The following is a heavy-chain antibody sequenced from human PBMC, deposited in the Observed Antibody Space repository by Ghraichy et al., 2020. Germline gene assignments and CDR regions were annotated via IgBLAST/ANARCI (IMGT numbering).Heavy chain of an antibody. CDR3: AKPPGKWWSYYYFGY. D-gene: IGHD1-26*01. V-gene: IGHV3-30*18. Sequence: GGSLRLSCAASGFTFSSYGMHWVRQAPGKGLGWVAVISYDGINKYYADSVKGRFTISRDNSKTTLYLQMNSLRAEDTAVYYCAKPPGKWWSYYYFGYWGQGTLVTVSS. J-gene: IGHJ4*02. CDR2: ISYDGINK. CDR1: GFTFSSYG.